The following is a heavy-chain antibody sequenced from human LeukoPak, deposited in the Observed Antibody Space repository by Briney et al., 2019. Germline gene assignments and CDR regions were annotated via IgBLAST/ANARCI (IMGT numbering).Heavy chain of an antibody. D-gene: IGHD5-24*01. J-gene: IGHJ4*02. CDR3: AGDGYNSRRFFDY. V-gene: IGHV1-2*02. CDR2: INPNSGGT. CDR1: AYTFTGYN. Sequence: ASVKVSCKASAYTFTGYNIHWVRQAPGQGLEWMGWINPNSGGTNYAQKFQGRVTMTRDTSINTAYMELSRLISDDTAVYYCAGDGYNSRRFFDYWGQGTLVTVSS.